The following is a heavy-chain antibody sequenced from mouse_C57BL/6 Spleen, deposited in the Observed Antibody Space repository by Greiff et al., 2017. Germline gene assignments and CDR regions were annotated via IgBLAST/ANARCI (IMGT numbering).Heavy chain of an antibody. Sequence: EVKLVESGGGLVKPGGSLKLSCAASGFTFSSYAMSWVRQTPEKRLEWVATISDGGSYTYYPDNVKGRFTISRDNSKNNLYLQMSHLKSEDTAMYYCARGRDYGPFGYWGQSATLTVSS. V-gene: IGHV5-4*03. J-gene: IGHJ2*01. CDR2: ISDGGSYT. CDR3: ARGRDYGPFGY. CDR1: GFTFSSYA. D-gene: IGHD1-1*02.